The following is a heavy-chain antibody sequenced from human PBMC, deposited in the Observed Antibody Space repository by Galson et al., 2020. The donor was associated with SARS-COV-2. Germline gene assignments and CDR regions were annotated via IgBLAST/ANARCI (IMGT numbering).Heavy chain of an antibody. CDR2: IYPGDSDT. Sequence: KIGESLKISCKGSGYSFTSYWIGWVRQMPGKGLEWMGIIYPGDSDTRYSPSFQGQVTISADKAISTAYLQWSSLKASDTAIYYCASSSSSWYLVWFDYWGQGTLVTVSS. D-gene: IGHD6-13*01. CDR3: ASSSSSWYLVWFDY. V-gene: IGHV5-51*01. CDR1: GYSFTSYW. J-gene: IGHJ4*02.